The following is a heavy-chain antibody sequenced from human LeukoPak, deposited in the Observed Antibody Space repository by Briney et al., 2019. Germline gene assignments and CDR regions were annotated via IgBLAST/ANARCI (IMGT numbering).Heavy chain of an antibody. CDR3: VRGHLVGGWFKYDAFDI. D-gene: IGHD6-19*01. J-gene: IGHJ3*02. CDR2: IYHSGST. V-gene: IGHV4-59*01. Sequence: SETLSLTCTVSGDSISSNYWNWIRQPPGKGLEWIGYIYHSGSTNYNPSLKSRVTISIDTSRKHFSLKLSSVTAADTAVYYCVRGHLVGGWFKYDAFDIWGQGTMVTVSS. CDR1: GDSISSNY.